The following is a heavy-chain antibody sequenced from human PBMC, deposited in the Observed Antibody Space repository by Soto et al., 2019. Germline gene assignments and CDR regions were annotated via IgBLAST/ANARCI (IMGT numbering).Heavy chain of an antibody. CDR2: INAGNGNT. Sequence: ASVKVSCKASGYTFTSYAMHWVRQAPGQRHEWMGWINAGNGNTKYSQKFQGRVTITRDTSASTAYMELSSLRSEDTAVYYCAGPGGIAARLDYYYYMDVWGKGTTVTVSS. J-gene: IGHJ6*03. V-gene: IGHV1-3*01. D-gene: IGHD6-6*01. CDR3: AGPGGIAARLDYYYYMDV. CDR1: GYTFTSYA.